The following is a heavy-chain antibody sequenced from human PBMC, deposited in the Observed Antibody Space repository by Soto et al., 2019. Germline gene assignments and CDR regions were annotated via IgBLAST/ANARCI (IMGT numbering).Heavy chain of an antibody. Sequence: SGPTLVNPTQPLTLTCTFSGFSLITIGLGVGWIRQPPGKALEWLALIYWNDDKRYSPSLKSRLTITKDTSKNQVVLTMTNMDPVDTATYYCAHSYSVPNYYDSSGYYYVGWFDPWGQGTLVTVSS. CDR2: IYWNDDK. J-gene: IGHJ5*02. D-gene: IGHD3-22*01. CDR3: AHSYSVPNYYDSSGYYYVGWFDP. CDR1: GFSLITIGLG. V-gene: IGHV2-5*01.